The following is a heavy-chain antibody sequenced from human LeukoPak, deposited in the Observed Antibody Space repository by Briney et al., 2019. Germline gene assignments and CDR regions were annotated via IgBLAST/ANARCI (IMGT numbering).Heavy chain of an antibody. CDR1: GFTFGSYW. CDR3: AGGSGWITGD. J-gene: IGHJ4*01. CDR2: IKQDGSEI. V-gene: IGHV3-7*03. D-gene: IGHD1-14*01. Sequence: GGALRLSCSASGFTFGSYWMNWVRQAPGKGPEWVANIKQDGSEINYVDAVKGRFIITRDNAKNSPYLQMNSRRVDYTAVYCCAGGSGWITGDWGHGTLVTVSS.